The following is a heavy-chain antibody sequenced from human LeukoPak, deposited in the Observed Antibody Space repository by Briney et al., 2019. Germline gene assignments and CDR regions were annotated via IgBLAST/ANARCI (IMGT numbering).Heavy chain of an antibody. CDR2: IYYSGST. V-gene: IGHV4-61*01. J-gene: IGHJ4*02. D-gene: IGHD6-19*01. Sequence: SETLSHTCTVSGGSVSSGSYYWSWIRQPPGKGLEWIGYIYYSGSTNYNPSLKSRVTISVDTSKNQFSLKLSSVTAADTAVYYCARFGYSSGSYWGQGTLVTVSS. CDR3: ARFGYSSGSY. CDR1: GGSVSSGSYY.